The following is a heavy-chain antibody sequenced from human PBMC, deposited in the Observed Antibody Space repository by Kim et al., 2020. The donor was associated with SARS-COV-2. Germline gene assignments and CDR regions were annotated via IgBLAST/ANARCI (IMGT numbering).Heavy chain of an antibody. Sequence: YYADSVKGRFTISRDNLKNTLYLQMNSLRAEDTAVYYCAKDRWEGLGYDYWGQGTLVTVSS. V-gene: IGHV3-23*01. CDR3: AKDRWEGLGYDY. D-gene: IGHD3-16*01. J-gene: IGHJ4*02.